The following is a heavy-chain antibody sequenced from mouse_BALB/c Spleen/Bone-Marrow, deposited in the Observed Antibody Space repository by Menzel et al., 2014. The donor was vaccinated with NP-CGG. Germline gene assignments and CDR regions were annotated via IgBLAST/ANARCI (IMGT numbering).Heavy chain of an antibody. CDR3: ARTYGYEGYYYAMDY. Sequence: VQLQQSGPGLVRPGESVKISCKGSGYTFADYALHWVKQSHAKSLEWVGVISIYYDNTNYNQKFKGKATMTVDESSSTAYMELARLTSEDSAIYYCARTYGYEGYYYAMDYWGQGTSVTVSS. J-gene: IGHJ4*01. CDR1: GYTFADYA. D-gene: IGHD2-2*01. CDR2: ISIYYDNT. V-gene: IGHV1-67*01.